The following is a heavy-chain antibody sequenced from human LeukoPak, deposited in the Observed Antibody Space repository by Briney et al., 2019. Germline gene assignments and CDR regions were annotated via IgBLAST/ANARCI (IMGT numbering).Heavy chain of an antibody. CDR2: ISGSGANT. J-gene: IGHJ4*02. CDR1: AFTFNSYA. Sequence: GGSLRLSCAASAFTFNSYAMSWARQAPGKGLEWVSAISGSGANTYYADSVKGRLTISRDNSKNTLYLQMHNLRAEDTAVYYCAKCRVGAANFDYWGQGTLVTVSS. D-gene: IGHD1-26*01. V-gene: IGHV3-23*01. CDR3: AKCRVGAANFDY.